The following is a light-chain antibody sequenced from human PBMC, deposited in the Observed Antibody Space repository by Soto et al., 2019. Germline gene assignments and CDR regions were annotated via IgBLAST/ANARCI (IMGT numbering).Light chain of an antibody. CDR3: YSCSRSSGTRHV. CDR2: AVS. CDR1: SSDVGGYNY. J-gene: IGLJ1*01. Sequence: QSALTQPASVSGSPGQSITISCTGTSSDVGGYNYVSWFQQHPGKAPKLMIYAVSNRPSGVSNRFSGSKSGNTASLTISGLQAEDEADYYCYSCSRSSGTRHVFGTGTKLTVL. V-gene: IGLV2-14*01.